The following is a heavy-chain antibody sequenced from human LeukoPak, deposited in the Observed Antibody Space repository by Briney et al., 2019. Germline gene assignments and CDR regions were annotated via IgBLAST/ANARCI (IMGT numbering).Heavy chain of an antibody. CDR2: IYYTGST. CDR1: GGSISSYY. V-gene: IGHV4-59*08. Sequence: SETLSLTCTVSGGSISSYYWSWIRQPPGKGLECIGYIYYTGSTYYNPSLKSRVTMSVDTSKNQFSLKLSSVTAADTAVYYCARHYYGGSGAFDIWGQGTMITVSS. J-gene: IGHJ3*02. CDR3: ARHYYGGSGAFDI. D-gene: IGHD4-23*01.